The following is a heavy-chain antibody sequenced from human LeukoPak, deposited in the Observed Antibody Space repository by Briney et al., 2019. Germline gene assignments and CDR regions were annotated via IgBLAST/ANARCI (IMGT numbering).Heavy chain of an antibody. J-gene: IGHJ3*02. V-gene: IGHV3-23*01. CDR2: ISGSGGST. D-gene: IGHD5-24*01. CDR3: AKDRRDGYTADAFDI. Sequence: GGSLRLSCAASGFTFSSYAMRWVRQAPGKGLEWVSAISGSGGSTFYADSVKGRFTISRDNSKNTLYLQMNSLRAEDTAVYYCAKDRRDGYTADAFDIWGQGTMVTVSS. CDR1: GFTFSSYA.